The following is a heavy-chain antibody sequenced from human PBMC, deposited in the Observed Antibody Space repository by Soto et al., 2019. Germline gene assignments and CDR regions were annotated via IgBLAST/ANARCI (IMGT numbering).Heavy chain of an antibody. V-gene: IGHV3-30-3*01. CDR1: GFTFSSYA. CDR2: ISYDGSNK. CDR3: ARVFLGYCSSMSCPPYGP. D-gene: IGHD2-2*01. J-gene: IGHJ5*02. Sequence: GGSLRLSCAASGFTFSSYAVHWVRQTPGKGLEWVAVISYDGSNKYYADSVKGRFTISRDNSKNTLYLQMNSLRAEDTAVYYCARVFLGYCSSMSCPPYGPWGQGTLVTVSS.